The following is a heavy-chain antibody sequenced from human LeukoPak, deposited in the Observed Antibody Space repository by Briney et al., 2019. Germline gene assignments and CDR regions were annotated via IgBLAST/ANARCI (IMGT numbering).Heavy chain of an antibody. V-gene: IGHV3-21*01. CDR3: ARVPYSSSWYGDWFDP. CDR2: ISSSSSYI. D-gene: IGHD6-13*01. CDR1: GFTFSSYS. J-gene: IGHJ5*02. Sequence: GGSLRLSCAASGFTFSSYSMNWVRQAPGKGLEWVSSISSSSSYIYYADSVKGRFTISRDNAKNSLYLQMNSLRAEDTAVYYCARVPYSSSWYGDWFDPWGQGTLVTVSS.